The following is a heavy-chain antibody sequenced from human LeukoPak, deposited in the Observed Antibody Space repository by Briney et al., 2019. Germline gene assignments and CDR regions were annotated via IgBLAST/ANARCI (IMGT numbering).Heavy chain of an antibody. J-gene: IGHJ5*02. Sequence: GGSLRLSCAASGFTFSSYGMHWVRQAPGKGLEWVAVISYDGSNKYYADSVKGRFTISRDNSKNTLYLQMNSLRAEDTAVYYCAKGPTTMIVVSWGQGTLVTVSS. V-gene: IGHV3-30*18. CDR1: GFTFSSYG. CDR3: AKGPTTMIVVS. D-gene: IGHD3-22*01. CDR2: ISYDGSNK.